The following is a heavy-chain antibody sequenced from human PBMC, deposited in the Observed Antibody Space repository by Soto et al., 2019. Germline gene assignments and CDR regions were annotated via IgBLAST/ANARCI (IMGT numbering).Heavy chain of an antibody. J-gene: IGHJ4*02. V-gene: IGHV1-69*04. CDR2: IIPILGIA. CDR3: ARESYYVILNGYRPDIPYFDY. CDR1: GGTFSSYT. Sequence: GASVKVSCKASGGTFSSYTISWVRQAPGQGLEWMGRIIPILGIANYAQKFQGRVTITADKSTSTAYMELSSLRSEDTAVYYCARESYYVILNGYRPDIPYFDYWGQGTLVTVSS. D-gene: IGHD3-9*01.